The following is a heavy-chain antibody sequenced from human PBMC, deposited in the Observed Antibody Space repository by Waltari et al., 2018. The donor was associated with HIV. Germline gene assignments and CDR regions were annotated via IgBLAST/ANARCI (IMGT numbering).Heavy chain of an antibody. CDR2: IWYDGDNK. Sequence: QVQLVESGGGVVQTGRSLRLSCAASGFTFSNVAMHWVRQAPGKGLEWVAVIWYDGDNKYYADSVKGRFTISRDNSKNTLYLQMNSLRVEDTAVYYCARGGYYYDISGYYHYWGQGTLVTVSS. D-gene: IGHD3-22*01. CDR3: ARGGYYYDISGYYHY. V-gene: IGHV3-33*01. CDR1: GFTFSNVA. J-gene: IGHJ4*02.